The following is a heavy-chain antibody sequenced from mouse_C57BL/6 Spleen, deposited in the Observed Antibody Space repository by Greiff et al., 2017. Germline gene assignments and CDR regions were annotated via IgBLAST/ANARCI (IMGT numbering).Heavy chain of an antibody. CDR3: AHYDGYPGDY. V-gene: IGHV1-55*01. J-gene: IGHJ4*01. Sequence: QVQLKESGAELVKPGASVKMSCKASGYTFTSYWITWVKQRPGQGLEWIGDIYPGSGSTNYNEKFKSKATLTVDTSSSTAYMQLSSLTSEDSAVYYCAHYDGYPGDYWGQGTSVTVSS. CDR2: IYPGSGST. D-gene: IGHD2-3*01. CDR1: GYTFTSYW.